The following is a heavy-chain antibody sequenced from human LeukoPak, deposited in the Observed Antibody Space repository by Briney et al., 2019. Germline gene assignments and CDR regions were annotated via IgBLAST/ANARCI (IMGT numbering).Heavy chain of an antibody. V-gene: IGHV4-34*12. J-gene: IGHJ3*02. Sequence: SEPLSLTCADYGGSFSDFYWSWIRQPPGKGLEWIGEIIHSGSTNHNPSLKSRVTISVDTSKNQFSLKLSSVTAADTAVYYCARRRSLYGDYDAFDIWGQGTTVTVSS. CDR1: GGSFSDFY. CDR2: IIHSGST. D-gene: IGHD4-17*01. CDR3: ARRRSLYGDYDAFDI.